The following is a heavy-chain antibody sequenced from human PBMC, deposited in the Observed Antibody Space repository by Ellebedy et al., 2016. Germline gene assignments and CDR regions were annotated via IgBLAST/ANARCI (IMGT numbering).Heavy chain of an antibody. CDR2: ISSSSSYI. CDR1: GFTFSNAW. J-gene: IGHJ3*02. CDR3: VWLDDSSGYPTPDAFDI. Sequence: GGSLRLSXAASGFTFSNAWMSWVRQAPGKGLEWVSSISSSSSYIYYADSVKGRFTISRDNAKNSLYLQMNSLRAEDTAVYYCVWLDDSSGYPTPDAFDIWGQGTMVTVSS. V-gene: IGHV3-21*01. D-gene: IGHD3-22*01.